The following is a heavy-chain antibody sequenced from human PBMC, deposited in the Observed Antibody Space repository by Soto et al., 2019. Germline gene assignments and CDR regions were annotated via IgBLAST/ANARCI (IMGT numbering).Heavy chain of an antibody. D-gene: IGHD4-17*01. CDR3: ARDRRPKTVRWEIDY. CDR2: INPNSGGT. V-gene: IGHV1-2*04. CDR1: GYTFTGYY. Sequence: QVQLVQSGAEVKKPGASVKVSCKASGYTFTGYYMHWVRQAPGQGLEWMGWINPNSGGTNYAQKFQGWVTMTRDTAISTAYMALRRLRSDDTAGYYCARDRRPKTVRWEIDYWGQGTLVTVSS. J-gene: IGHJ4*02.